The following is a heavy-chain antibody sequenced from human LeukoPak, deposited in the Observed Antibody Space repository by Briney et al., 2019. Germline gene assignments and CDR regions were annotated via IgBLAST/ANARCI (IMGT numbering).Heavy chain of an antibody. Sequence: PSETLSLTCTVSGYSISSGYYWGWIRQPPGKGLEWIGSIYHSGSTYYNPSLKSRVIISVDTTKNQFSLKLSSVTAADTAVYYCARETSQKGAHYMDVWGKGTTVTISS. CDR2: IYHSGST. J-gene: IGHJ6*03. D-gene: IGHD3-16*01. CDR3: ARETSQKGAHYMDV. V-gene: IGHV4-38-2*02. CDR1: GYSISSGYY.